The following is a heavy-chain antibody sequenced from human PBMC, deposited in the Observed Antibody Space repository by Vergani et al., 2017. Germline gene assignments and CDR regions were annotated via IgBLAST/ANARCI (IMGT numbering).Heavy chain of an antibody. CDR1: GFTFSAYY. Sequence: QVQLVESGGGLVKPGGSLRLSCAASGFTFSAYYLSWIRQAPGKGLEWVSYISSSSSYPNYTDSVKGRFTISRDNAKNSRYLQMNSLRAEDTAVYYCARRARAMANYFDYWGQGTLVTVSS. J-gene: IGHJ4*02. D-gene: IGHD5-18*01. CDR2: ISSSSSYP. CDR3: ARRARAMANYFDY. V-gene: IGHV3-11*06.